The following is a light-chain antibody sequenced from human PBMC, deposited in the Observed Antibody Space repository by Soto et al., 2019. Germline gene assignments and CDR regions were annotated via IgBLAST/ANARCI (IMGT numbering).Light chain of an antibody. Sequence: DIQMTQSPSSLSASVGDRVSITCRASQGISDSLAWFQHKPGKPPKLLMYAASTLQSGVPSRFSGSGSGTDFILTISSLRPEDVATYYCQNYNSAPLTFGGGTRVEIK. J-gene: IGKJ4*01. CDR1: QGISDS. CDR2: AAS. CDR3: QNYNSAPLT. V-gene: IGKV1-27*01.